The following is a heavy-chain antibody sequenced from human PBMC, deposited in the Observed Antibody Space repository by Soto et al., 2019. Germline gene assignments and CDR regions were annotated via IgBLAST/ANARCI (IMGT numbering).Heavy chain of an antibody. CDR2: IIPILGIA. CDR1: GGTFSSYT. D-gene: IGHD2-2*01. J-gene: IGHJ4*01. V-gene: IGHV1-69*02. Sequence: QVQLVQSGAEVKKPGSSVKVSCKASGGTFSSYTISWVRQAPGQGLEWMGRIIPILGIANYAQKFQGRVTITADKSTSPAYMELSSLRTEDTAVDYCARGSSTTRGVDYWGQGTLVTVSS. CDR3: ARGSSTTRGVDY.